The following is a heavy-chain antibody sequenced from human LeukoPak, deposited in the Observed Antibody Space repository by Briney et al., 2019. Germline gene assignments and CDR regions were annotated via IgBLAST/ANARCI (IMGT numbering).Heavy chain of an antibody. CDR1: DDSISDYY. V-gene: IGHV4-59*12. D-gene: IGHD3-22*01. CDR3: TRDGPRSSGYPDN. Sequence: PSETLSLTCTVSDDSISDYYRGWIRQPPGKGLEWIGYFYNSGRSTYNPSLKSRVTISVDTSKNQFSLKLSSVTAADTAVYYCTRDGPRSSGYPDNWGQGTLVTVSS. CDR2: FYNSGRS. J-gene: IGHJ4*02.